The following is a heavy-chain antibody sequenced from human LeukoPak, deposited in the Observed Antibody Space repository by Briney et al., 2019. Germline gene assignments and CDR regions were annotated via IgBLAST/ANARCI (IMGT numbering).Heavy chain of an antibody. D-gene: IGHD3-22*01. Sequence: SETLSLTCTVSGGSISSSSYYWGWIRQPPGKGLEWIGSIYYSGSTNYNPSLKSRVTISVDTSKNQFSLKLSSVTAADTAVYYCARLPRYYDSSGYYLTDAFDIWGQGTMVTVSS. CDR3: ARLPRYYDSSGYYLTDAFDI. V-gene: IGHV4-39*07. CDR1: GGSISSSSYY. CDR2: IYYSGST. J-gene: IGHJ3*02.